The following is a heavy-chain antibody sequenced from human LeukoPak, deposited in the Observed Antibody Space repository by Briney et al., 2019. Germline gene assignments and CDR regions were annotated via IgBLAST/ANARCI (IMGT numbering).Heavy chain of an antibody. Sequence: SETLSLTCTVSGGSISSYYWSWIRQPPGKGLEWIGYIYYSGSTNYNPSHKSRVTISVDTSKNQFSLKLSSVTAADTAVYYCARSRVSRSYYFDYWGQGTLVTVSS. CDR2: IYYSGST. J-gene: IGHJ4*02. V-gene: IGHV4-59*01. D-gene: IGHD2-2*01. CDR3: ARSRVSRSYYFDY. CDR1: GGSISSYY.